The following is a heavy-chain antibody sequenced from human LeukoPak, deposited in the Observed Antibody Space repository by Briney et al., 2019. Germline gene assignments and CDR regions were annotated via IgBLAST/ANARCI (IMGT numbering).Heavy chain of an antibody. D-gene: IGHD2-2*01. CDR1: RHSPTSGYN. Sequence: PSGTLSLTPVVPRHSPTSGYNWAWIRRTPGKGLEWIGRVFHSGATYYNPSLKSRVTISVDTSKNQFSLKLRSVTAADTAVYYCAKSGSSSTSSYFDPWGQGTLVTVSS. CDR3: AKSGSSSTSSYFDP. J-gene: IGHJ5*02. CDR2: VFHSGAT. V-gene: IGHV4-38-2*01.